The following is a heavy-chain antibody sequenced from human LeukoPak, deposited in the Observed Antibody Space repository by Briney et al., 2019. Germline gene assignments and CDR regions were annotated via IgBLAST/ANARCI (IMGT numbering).Heavy chain of an antibody. CDR3: ARFPMPALGATTAPVIY. V-gene: IGHV6-1*01. CDR2: TYYRSKWYN. J-gene: IGHJ4*02. Sequence: SQTLSLTCAISGDSVPSNSAAWNWIRQPPSRGLEWLGRTYYRSKWYNDYAVSVKSRITINPDTSKNQFSLQLNSVTPEDTAVYYCARFPMPALGATTAPVIYWGQGTLVTVSS. CDR1: GDSVPSNSAA. D-gene: IGHD1-1*01.